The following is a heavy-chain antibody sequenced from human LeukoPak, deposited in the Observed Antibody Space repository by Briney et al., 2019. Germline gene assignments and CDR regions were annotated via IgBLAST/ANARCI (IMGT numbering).Heavy chain of an antibody. J-gene: IGHJ5*02. Sequence: GGSLRLSCAPSGFTLSRYEMNWVRQAQGNGLECVANIKQVGSEKYYVDSVKGRFTISRDNDKNSLYLQMNSLRAEDTAVYYCARDSVPGGQGTLVTVSS. CDR3: ARDSVP. CDR2: IKQVGSEK. V-gene: IGHV3-7*01. CDR1: GFTLSRYE.